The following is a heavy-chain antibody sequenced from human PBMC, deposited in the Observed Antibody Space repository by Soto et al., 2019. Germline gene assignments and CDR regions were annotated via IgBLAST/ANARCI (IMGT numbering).Heavy chain of an antibody. V-gene: IGHV3-11*01. CDR3: ARAGVRDSAVPYDLDY. Sequence: PGGSMRLACAASGFSFSDYYMSWILQDPGKGLEWVSYISSSGSTIYYADSVKGRFTISRDNAKNSLYLQMNSLRAEDTAVYYCARAGVRDSAVPYDLDYWGQGPLVTVSP. J-gene: IGHJ4*02. CDR2: ISSSGSTI. D-gene: IGHD3-3*01. CDR1: GFSFSDYY.